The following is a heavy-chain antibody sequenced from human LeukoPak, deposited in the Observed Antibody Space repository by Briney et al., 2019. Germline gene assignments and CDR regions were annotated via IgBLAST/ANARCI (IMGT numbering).Heavy chain of an antibody. V-gene: IGHV4-39*07. CDR1: GGPISSSSYY. J-gene: IGHJ4*02. D-gene: IGHD3-22*01. CDR3: ASEVVYYYDSSGSDY. CDR2: IYYSGST. Sequence: SQTLSLTCTVSGGPISSSSYYWGWIRQPPGKGLEWIGSIYYSGSTYYNPSLKSRATISVDTSKNQFSLKLSSVTAADTAVYYCASEVVYYYDSSGSDYWGQGTLVTVSS.